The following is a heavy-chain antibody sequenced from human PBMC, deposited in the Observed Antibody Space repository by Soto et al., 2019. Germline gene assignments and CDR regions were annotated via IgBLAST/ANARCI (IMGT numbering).Heavy chain of an antibody. CDR3: VSQPHWARPFES. J-gene: IGHJ4*02. CDR2: ISTTGGHV. Sequence: EVRLVESGGDLVKSGGSLRLSCVGSGFLVRNYEMNWVRQAPGKGLEWLAHISTTGGHVSESDSVKGRFTISRDNTKATLFLQMNRLRTEDTGVYYCVSQPHWARPFESGGQGTLVNVSS. CDR1: GFLVRNYE. D-gene: IGHD7-27*01. V-gene: IGHV3-48*03.